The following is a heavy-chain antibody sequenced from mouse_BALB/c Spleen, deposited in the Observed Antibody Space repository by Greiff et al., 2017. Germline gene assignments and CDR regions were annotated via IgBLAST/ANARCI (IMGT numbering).Heavy chain of an antibody. J-gene: IGHJ4*01. CDR1: GFTFSDYY. Sequence: EVMLVESGGGLVKPGGSLKLSCAASGFTFSDYYMYWVRQTPEKRLEWVATISDGGSYTYYPDSVKGRFTISRDNAKNNLYLQMSSLKSEDTAMYYCARDQGDGNYAMDYWGQGTSVTVSS. V-gene: IGHV5-4*02. D-gene: IGHD2-1*01. CDR3: ARDQGDGNYAMDY. CDR2: ISDGGSYT.